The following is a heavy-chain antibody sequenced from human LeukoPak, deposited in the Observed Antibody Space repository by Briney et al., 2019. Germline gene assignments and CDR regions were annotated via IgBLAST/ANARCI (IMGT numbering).Heavy chain of an antibody. J-gene: IGHJ4*02. CDR3: ARDSSVTAAPIDY. CDR2: ISSSSSTI. D-gene: IGHD2-2*01. Sequence: GGSLRLSCAASGFTFSSYSMNWVRQAPGKGLEWVSYISSSSSTIYYADSLKGRFTISRDAAENSLHLQMNSMRAEDTAVYYCARDSSVTAAPIDYWGQGTLVTVSS. V-gene: IGHV3-48*01. CDR1: GFTFSSYS.